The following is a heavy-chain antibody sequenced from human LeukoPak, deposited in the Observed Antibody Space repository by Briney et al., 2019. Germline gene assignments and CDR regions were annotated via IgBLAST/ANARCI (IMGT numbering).Heavy chain of an antibody. Sequence: SETLSLTCTVSGGSISSYYWSWIRQPPGKGLEWIGYIYYSGSTNYNPSLKSRVTISVDTSKNQFSLKLSSVTAADTAVYYRARSRDSSSWYLDYWGQGTLVTVSS. V-gene: IGHV4-59*08. CDR3: ARSRDSSSWYLDY. CDR1: GGSISSYY. CDR2: IYYSGST. J-gene: IGHJ4*02. D-gene: IGHD6-13*01.